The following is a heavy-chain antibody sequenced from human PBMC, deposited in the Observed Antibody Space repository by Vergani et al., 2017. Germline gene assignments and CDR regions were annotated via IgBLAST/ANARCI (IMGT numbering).Heavy chain of an antibody. CDR1: GGSFNTYY. CDR3: ARVRYRDEASTGYRLEGMDI. Sequence: QVQLEESGPGLVKPSATLSLTCTVSGGSFNTYYWSWIRQSPGKGLEWIVYIYSTGSTNHNPSLNSRVTMSVDTSKNQFSLKLRSVTAADTAVYFCARVRYRDEASTGYRLEGMDIWGQGTTVTISS. D-gene: IGHD3-9*01. V-gene: IGHV4-59*13. CDR2: IYSTGST. J-gene: IGHJ6*02.